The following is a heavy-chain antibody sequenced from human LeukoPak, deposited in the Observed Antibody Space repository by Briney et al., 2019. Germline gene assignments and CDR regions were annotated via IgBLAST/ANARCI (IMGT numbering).Heavy chain of an antibody. CDR2: IIPIFGTA. J-gene: IGHJ4*02. V-gene: IGHV1-69*05. D-gene: IGHD5-24*01. Sequence: SVKVSCKASGGTFSSYAISWVRQAPGQGLEWMGGIIPIFGTANYAQKFQGRVTITTDESTSTAYMELSSLRSEDAAVYYCARDPRGSYHYFDYWGQGTLVTVSS. CDR3: ARDPRGSYHYFDY. CDR1: GGTFSSYA.